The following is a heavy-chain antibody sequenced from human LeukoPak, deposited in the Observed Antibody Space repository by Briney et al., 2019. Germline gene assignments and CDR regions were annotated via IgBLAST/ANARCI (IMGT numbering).Heavy chain of an antibody. J-gene: IGHJ3*02. Sequence: PSETLSLTCTVSGDSISSYFWSWIRQPPGKGLEWIGYIYYSGSTYYNPSLKSRVTISVDTSKNQFSLKLSSVTAADTAVYYCAREIGLKGAFDIWGQGTMVTVSS. V-gene: IGHV4-59*01. CDR1: GDSISSYF. CDR2: IYYSGST. D-gene: IGHD2-2*03. CDR3: AREIGLKGAFDI.